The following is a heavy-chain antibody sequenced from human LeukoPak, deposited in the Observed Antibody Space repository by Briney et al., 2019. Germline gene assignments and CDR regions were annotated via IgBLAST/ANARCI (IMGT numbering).Heavy chain of an antibody. V-gene: IGHV3-30*02. Sequence: GGSLTLSCAASGFTFGTSGMHWVRQAPGKGLDWVAFIPYDGSNKYYTDSVKGRFTISRDNSKNILYLQMNGLRAEDTAVYYCAKSDINWGQGTLVTVAS. CDR1: GFTFGTSG. CDR2: IPYDGSNK. CDR3: AKSDIN. J-gene: IGHJ4*02.